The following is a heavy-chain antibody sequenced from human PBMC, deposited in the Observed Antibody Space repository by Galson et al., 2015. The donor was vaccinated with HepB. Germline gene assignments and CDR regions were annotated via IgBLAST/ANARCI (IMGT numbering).Heavy chain of an antibody. J-gene: IGHJ4*02. CDR3: ARDAPRSSGCYAQ. CDR1: GFIVSSNY. D-gene: IGHD6-19*01. Sequence: SLRLSCAASGFIVSSNYMSWVRQAPGKGLEWVSVMYTDDRTYYADSVKGRFTISRDNSKNTVYLQMDSLRAEDTAVYFCARDAPRSSGCYAQWGQGTLVTVSS. CDR2: MYTDDRT. V-gene: IGHV3-53*01.